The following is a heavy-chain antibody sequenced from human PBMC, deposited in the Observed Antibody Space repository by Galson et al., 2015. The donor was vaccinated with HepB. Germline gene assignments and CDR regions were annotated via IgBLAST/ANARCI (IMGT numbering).Heavy chain of an antibody. CDR3: ARHRLSDFWSGYYLDWFDP. CDR2: IYYSGST. CDR1: SSYE. V-gene: IGHV4-39*01. Sequence: SSYEMNWVRQAPGKGLEWIGSIYYSGSTYYNPSLKSRVTISVDTSKNQFSLKLSSVTAADTTVYYCARHRLSDFWSGYYLDWFDPWGQGTLVTVSS. J-gene: IGHJ5*02. D-gene: IGHD3-3*01.